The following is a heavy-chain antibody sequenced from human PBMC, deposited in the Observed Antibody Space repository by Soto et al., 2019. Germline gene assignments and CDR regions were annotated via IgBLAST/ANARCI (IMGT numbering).Heavy chain of an antibody. J-gene: IGHJ4*02. V-gene: IGHV4-34*01. Sequence: SETLSLTCAVYGGSFSGYYCSWVRQPPGKGLEWIGEISHSGSTNYNRSLESRVTISVDTSKNQLFLKVSSLTAADTAVYYCVRALAAVQEWGQGTPVTVSS. CDR2: ISHSGST. CDR1: GGSFSGYY. CDR3: VRALAAVQE. D-gene: IGHD6-13*01.